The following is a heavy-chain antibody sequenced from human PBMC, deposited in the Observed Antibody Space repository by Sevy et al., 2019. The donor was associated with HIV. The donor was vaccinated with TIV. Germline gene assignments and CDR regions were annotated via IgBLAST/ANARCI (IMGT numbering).Heavy chain of an antibody. V-gene: IGHV3-7*01. CDR2: IKQDGSVK. Sequence: GGSLRLSCVASGFTLNSYWMSWVRQAPGKGLEWVANIKQDGSVKNYVNSVKGRFTISRDNARNLLYLQMNSLRVEDTALYYCVRAIAADGSFWGQGTLVTVSS. J-gene: IGHJ4*02. CDR3: VRAIAADGSF. CDR1: GFTLNSYW. D-gene: IGHD6-13*01.